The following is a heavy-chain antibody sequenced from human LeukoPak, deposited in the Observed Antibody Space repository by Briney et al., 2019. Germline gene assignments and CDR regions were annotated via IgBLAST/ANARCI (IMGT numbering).Heavy chain of an antibody. CDR2: IKQDGSEK. Sequence: SGGSLRLSCAASGFTFSSYWMSWVRQAPGKGLEWAANIKQDGSEKYYVDSVKGRFTISRDNAKNSLYLQMNSLRAEDTAVYYCARDGARIAVAGTNNWFDPWGQGTLVTVSS. J-gene: IGHJ5*02. CDR3: ARDGARIAVAGTNNWFDP. D-gene: IGHD6-19*01. CDR1: GFTFSSYW. V-gene: IGHV3-7*01.